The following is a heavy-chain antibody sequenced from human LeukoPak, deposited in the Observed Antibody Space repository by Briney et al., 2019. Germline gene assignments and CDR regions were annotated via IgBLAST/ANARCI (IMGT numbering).Heavy chain of an antibody. Sequence: PGGSLRLSCAASGFTFSSYGMHWVRQAPGKGLEWVAVIWYDGSNKYYADSVKGRFTISRDNAKNSLYLQMNSLRAEDTALYYCAKDTGLVGATQGAFDIWGQGTMVTVSS. J-gene: IGHJ3*02. CDR1: GFTFSSYG. D-gene: IGHD1-26*01. CDR2: IWYDGSNK. CDR3: AKDTGLVGATQGAFDI. V-gene: IGHV3-33*03.